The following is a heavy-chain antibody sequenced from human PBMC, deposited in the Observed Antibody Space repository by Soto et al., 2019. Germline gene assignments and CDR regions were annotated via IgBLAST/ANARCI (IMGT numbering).Heavy chain of an antibody. CDR3: ARGPYYGVWDGYSYFDY. V-gene: IGHV1-69*13. J-gene: IGHJ4*02. D-gene: IGHD3-3*01. Sequence: VASVKVSCKASGGTFNIYAISWVRQAPGQGLEWMGGIIPVFGTPSYAQKFRGRVTITADESASTAYMELSSLRSEDTAVYYCARGPYYGVWDGYSYFDYWGQETLATVSS. CDR1: GGTFNIYA. CDR2: IIPVFGTP.